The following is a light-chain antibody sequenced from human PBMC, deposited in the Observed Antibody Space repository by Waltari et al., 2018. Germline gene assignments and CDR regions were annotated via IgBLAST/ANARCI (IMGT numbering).Light chain of an antibody. V-gene: IGKV2-28*01. J-gene: IGKJ2*01. Sequence: DIVMTQSPLSLPVTPGESASISSRFSQSLLHSNGYNYLDWYLQKPGQSPHLLIYLGSNRASGVPDRFSGSASGTDFTLKISSVEAEDVGVYYCMQVLQTPYTFGQGTKLEI. CDR2: LGS. CDR3: MQVLQTPYT. CDR1: QSLLHSNGYNY.